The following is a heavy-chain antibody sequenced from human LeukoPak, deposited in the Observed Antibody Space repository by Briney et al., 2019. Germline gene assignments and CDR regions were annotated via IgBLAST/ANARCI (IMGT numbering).Heavy chain of an antibody. CDR2: ISDTGNT. CDR3: AKAPVTTCRGAFCYPFDY. J-gene: IGHJ4*02. D-gene: IGHD2-15*01. V-gene: IGHV3-23*01. CDR1: GFTLSSYA. Sequence: GGSLRLSCAASGFTLSSYAMSWVRQAPGKGLEWVSAISDTGNTYHADSVKGRFTISRDSSKNTLFLQMNRLRPEDAAVYYCAKAPVTTCRGAFCYPFDYWGQGTLVTVSS.